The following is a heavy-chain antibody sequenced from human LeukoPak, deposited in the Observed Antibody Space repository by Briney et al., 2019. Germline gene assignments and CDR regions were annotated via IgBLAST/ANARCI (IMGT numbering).Heavy chain of an antibody. CDR1: GFTVSSNY. Sequence: PGGSLRLSCAASGFTVSSNYMSWDRQAPGKGLEWVSVIYSGGSTYYADSVKGRFTISRHNSKNTLYPQMNSLRAEDTAVYYCARDQRDGYNYEYGMDVWGQGTTVTVSS. J-gene: IGHJ6*02. CDR2: IYSGGST. V-gene: IGHV3-53*04. D-gene: IGHD5-24*01. CDR3: ARDQRDGYNYEYGMDV.